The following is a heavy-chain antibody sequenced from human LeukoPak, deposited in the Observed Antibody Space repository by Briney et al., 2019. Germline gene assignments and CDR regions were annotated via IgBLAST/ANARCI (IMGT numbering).Heavy chain of an antibody. V-gene: IGHV3-64*02. J-gene: IGHJ6*02. CDR1: GFSFSSYV. Sequence: GGSLRLSCAASGFSFSSYVMHWVRQAPGKGLEYVSAISSNGGETYYADSVKGRFTISRDNSKNAQYLQMGSLRVEDMAVYYCARGRSPRGYYYGMDVWGQGTTVTVS. D-gene: IGHD1-26*01. CDR3: ARGRSPRGYYYGMDV. CDR2: ISSNGGET.